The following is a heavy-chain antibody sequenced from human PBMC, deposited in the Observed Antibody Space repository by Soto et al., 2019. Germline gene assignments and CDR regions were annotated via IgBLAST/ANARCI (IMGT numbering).Heavy chain of an antibody. CDR1: GFTFSSYG. J-gene: IGHJ6*02. D-gene: IGHD6-13*01. CDR3: AKFGAAAGTNYYYGLDV. Sequence: QVQLVESGGGVVQPGRSLRLSCAASGFTFSSYGMHWVRQAPGKGLEWVAVISYDGSNKYYADSVKGRFTISRDNSKNTLYLQMNSLRAEDTAVYYGAKFGAAAGTNYYYGLDVWGQGTTVTVSS. CDR2: ISYDGSNK. V-gene: IGHV3-30*18.